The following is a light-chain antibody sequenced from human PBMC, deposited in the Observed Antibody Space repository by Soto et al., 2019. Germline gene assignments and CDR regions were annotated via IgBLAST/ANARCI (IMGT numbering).Light chain of an antibody. V-gene: IGKV1-5*03. CDR2: KAS. J-gene: IGKJ1*01. Sequence: DIQMTQSPSTLSASVGDRVTITCRASQSISSWLAWYQQKPGKAPNLLIYKASSLESGVPSRFSGSGSGTEFTLTISRLQPDDFATYYCQQYDSWWTFGQGTKVEIK. CDR3: QQYDSWWT. CDR1: QSISSW.